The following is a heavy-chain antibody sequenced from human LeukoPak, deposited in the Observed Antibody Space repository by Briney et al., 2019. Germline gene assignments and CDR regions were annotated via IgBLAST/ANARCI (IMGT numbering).Heavy chain of an antibody. J-gene: IGHJ6*03. CDR3: ARDRVTTSSWPRVEYYYMDL. V-gene: IGHV3-7*01. CDR2: IKQDGSEK. CDR1: GFTFNNYW. Sequence: SGGSLRLSCAASGFTFNNYWMNWVRQAPGKGLEWVANIKQDGSEKYYVDSVKGRFTISRDNARNSLYLQMNSLRAEDTAVYYCARDRVTTSSWPRVEYYYMDLWGKGTTVTISS. D-gene: IGHD4-11*01.